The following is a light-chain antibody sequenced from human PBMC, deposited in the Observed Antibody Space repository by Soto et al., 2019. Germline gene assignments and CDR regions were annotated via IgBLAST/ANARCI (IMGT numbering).Light chain of an antibody. Sequence: QSALTQPPFASGSPGQSVTISCTGTSSDVGGYNSVSWFQQHPGKAPKLMIYEVSKRPSGVPDRFSGSKSGNTASLTVSGLQAEDEADYYCSSYAGSNNVIFGGGTKLTVL. CDR2: EVS. CDR3: SSYAGSNNVI. J-gene: IGLJ2*01. CDR1: SSDVGGYNS. V-gene: IGLV2-8*01.